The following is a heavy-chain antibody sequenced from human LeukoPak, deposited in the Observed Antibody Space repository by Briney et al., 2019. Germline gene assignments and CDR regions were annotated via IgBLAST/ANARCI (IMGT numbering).Heavy chain of an antibody. V-gene: IGHV3-48*01. CDR1: GFTFSTYS. D-gene: IGHD3-9*01. CDR3: ARGGYNIDWMKHATDY. J-gene: IGHJ4*02. CDR2: ISSSSSTV. Sequence: GGSLRLSCAASGFTFSTYSMNWVRQAPGKGLEWVSYISSSSSTVYYADSVKGRFSISKDYAKNSLYLQMNSLRAEDTAVYFCARGGYNIDWMKHATDYWGQGTLVTVSS.